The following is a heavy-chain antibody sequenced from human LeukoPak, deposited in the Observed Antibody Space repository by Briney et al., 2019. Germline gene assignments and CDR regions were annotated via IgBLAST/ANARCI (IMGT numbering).Heavy chain of an antibody. CDR3: AKYEQASHYYYYYMDV. V-gene: IGHV3-23*01. CDR2: ISGSGGST. CDR1: GSTFSSYA. J-gene: IGHJ6*03. Sequence: GGSLRLSCAASGSTFSSYAMSWVRQAPGKGLEWVSAISGSGGSTYYADSVKGRFTISRDNSKNTLYLQMNSLRAEDTAVYYCAKYEQASHYYYYYMDVWGKGTTVTVSS. D-gene: IGHD3-3*01.